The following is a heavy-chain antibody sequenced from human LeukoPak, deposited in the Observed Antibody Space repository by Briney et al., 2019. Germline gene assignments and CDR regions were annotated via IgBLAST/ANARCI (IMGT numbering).Heavy chain of an antibody. CDR3: AREAYYDSSGYYYVGGDFDY. D-gene: IGHD3-22*01. Sequence: ASVKVSCKASGYTFTSYGISWVRQAPGQGLEWMGWISAYNGYTNYAQKLQGRVTMTTDTSTSTAYMELRSLRSDDTAVYYCAREAYYDSSGYYYVGGDFDYWGQGTLVTVSS. CDR2: ISAYNGYT. CDR1: GYTFTSYG. J-gene: IGHJ4*02. V-gene: IGHV1-18*01.